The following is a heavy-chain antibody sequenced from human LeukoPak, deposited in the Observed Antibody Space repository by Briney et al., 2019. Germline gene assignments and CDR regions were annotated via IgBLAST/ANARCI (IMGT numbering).Heavy chain of an antibody. V-gene: IGHV3-23*01. CDR2: ISGSGGST. CDR3: AKDLSYNYGATKDY. Sequence: GGSLRLSCAASGFTFSSYAMSWVRQARGKGLEWVSGISGSGGSTYYADSVKGRFTISRDNSKNTLYLQMNSLRAEDTAVYYCAKDLSYNYGATKDYWGQGTLVTVSS. D-gene: IGHD1-1*01. CDR1: GFTFSSYA. J-gene: IGHJ4*02.